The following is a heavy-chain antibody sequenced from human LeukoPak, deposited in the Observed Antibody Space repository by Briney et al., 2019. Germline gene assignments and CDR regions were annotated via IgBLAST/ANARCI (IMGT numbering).Heavy chain of an antibody. CDR2: ISSSGSTI. CDR3: ARVRGSGSYYNREFDY. CDR1: GFTFSDYY. Sequence: GGSLRLSCAASGFTFSDYYMSWIRQAPGKGLEWVSYISSSGSTIYYADSVKGRFTISRDNSKNTLYLQMNSLRAEDTAVYYCARVRGSGSYYNREFDYWGQGTLVTVSS. V-gene: IGHV3-11*04. J-gene: IGHJ4*02. D-gene: IGHD3-10*01.